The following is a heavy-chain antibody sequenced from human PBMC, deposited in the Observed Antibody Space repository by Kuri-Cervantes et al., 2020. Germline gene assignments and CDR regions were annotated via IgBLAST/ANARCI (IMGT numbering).Heavy chain of an antibody. V-gene: IGHV4-34*01. J-gene: IGHJ3*02. CDR1: GGSFSGYY. D-gene: IGHD3-16*02. Sequence: GSLRLSCAVYGGSFSGYYWSWVRQPPGKGLEWIGEINHSGSTNYNPSLKSRVTISVNMSKNQFSLKLSSVTAADTAVYYCARSIGAFGGVIVKSHPFDIWGQGTMVTVSS. CDR3: ARSIGAFGGVIVKSHPFDI. CDR2: INHSGST.